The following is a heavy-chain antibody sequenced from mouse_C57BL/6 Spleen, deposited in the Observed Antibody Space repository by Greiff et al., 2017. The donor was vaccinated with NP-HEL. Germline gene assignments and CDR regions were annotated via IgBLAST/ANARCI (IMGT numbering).Heavy chain of an antibody. J-gene: IGHJ4*01. D-gene: IGHD2-4*01. CDR3: ARSMGLRRPDYYARDY. CDR1: GYTFTSYW. Sequence: QVQLQQPGTELVKPGASVKLSCKASGYTFTSYWMHWVKQRPGQGLEWIGNINPSNGGTNYNEKFKSKATLTVDKSSSTAYMQLSSLTSEDSAVYYCARSMGLRRPDYYARDYWGQGTSVTVSS. CDR2: INPSNGGT. V-gene: IGHV1-53*01.